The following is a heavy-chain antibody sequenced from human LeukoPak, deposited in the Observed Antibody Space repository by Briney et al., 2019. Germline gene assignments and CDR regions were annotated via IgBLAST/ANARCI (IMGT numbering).Heavy chain of an antibody. Sequence: GGSLRLSCAASGFTFRIYWMHWVRQAPGKGLVWVSRINSDGSSTSYADSVKGRFTISRDNARNTLYLQMISLRAEDTAVYYCTRDLRHCTSTSCYDPYFDHWGQGTLVTVSS. J-gene: IGHJ4*02. CDR2: INSDGSST. CDR3: TRDLRHCTSTSCYDPYFDH. D-gene: IGHD2-2*01. CDR1: GFTFRIYW. V-gene: IGHV3-74*01.